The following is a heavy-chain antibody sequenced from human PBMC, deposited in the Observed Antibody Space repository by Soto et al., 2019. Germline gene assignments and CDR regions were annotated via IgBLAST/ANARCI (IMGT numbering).Heavy chain of an antibody. CDR1: GFTFSSYS. CDR3: ARAPTYYYDSSGYYYFDY. J-gene: IGHJ4*02. Sequence: GGSLRLSCAASGFTFSSYSMNWVRQAPGKGLEWVSSISSSSSYIYYADSVKGRFTISRDNAKNSLYLQMNSLRAEDTAVYYCARAPTYYYDSSGYYYFDYWGQGTLVTVSS. V-gene: IGHV3-21*01. D-gene: IGHD3-22*01. CDR2: ISSSSSYI.